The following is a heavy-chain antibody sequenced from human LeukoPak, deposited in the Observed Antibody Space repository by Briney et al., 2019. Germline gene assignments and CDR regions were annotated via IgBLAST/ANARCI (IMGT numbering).Heavy chain of an antibody. Sequence: PSETLSLTCTVSGGSISSYYWSWVRQPPGKGLEWIGYIYYSGSTNYNPSLKSRVTISVDTSKNQISLKLSSVTAADTAVYYCATGAAYFDYWGQGTLVTVSS. V-gene: IGHV4-59*08. J-gene: IGHJ4*02. CDR3: ATGAAYFDY. CDR2: IYYSGST. CDR1: GGSISSYY. D-gene: IGHD6-25*01.